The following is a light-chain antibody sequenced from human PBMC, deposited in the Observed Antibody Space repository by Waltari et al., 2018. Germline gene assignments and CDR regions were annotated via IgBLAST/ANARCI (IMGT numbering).Light chain of an antibody. Sequence: QSALTQPASVSGSPGQSITISCPGTSSAVGSYKFVSWYQPHPGKAPQLMIYESNRPSGVSNRFSGSKSGNTASLTISGLQAEDEADYYCSSYTSSTTWVFGGGTKVTVL. V-gene: IGLV2-14*02. J-gene: IGLJ3*02. CDR3: SSYTSSTTWV. CDR1: SSAVGSYKF. CDR2: ES.